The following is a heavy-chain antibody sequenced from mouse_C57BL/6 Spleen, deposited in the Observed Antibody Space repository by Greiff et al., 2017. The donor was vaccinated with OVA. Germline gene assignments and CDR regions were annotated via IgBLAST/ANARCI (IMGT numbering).Heavy chain of an antibody. CDR1: GYTFTSYW. CDR3: ARGGLAPFAY. CDR2: IDPSDSYT. V-gene: IGHV1-50*01. J-gene: IGHJ3*01. D-gene: IGHD3-3*01. Sequence: QVQLQQPGAELVKPGASVKLSCKASGYTFTSYWMQWVKQRPGQGLEWIGEIDPSDSYTNDNQKFKGKATLTVDTSSSTAYMQLSSLTSEDSAVYYCARGGLAPFAYWGQGTLVTVSA.